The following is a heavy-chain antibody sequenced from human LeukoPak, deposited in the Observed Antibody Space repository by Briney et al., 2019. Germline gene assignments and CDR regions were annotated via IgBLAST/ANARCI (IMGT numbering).Heavy chain of an antibody. CDR3: ARDWANYYGSGSYFDY. D-gene: IGHD3-10*01. Sequence: SEALSLTCTVSGGSISSYYWSWIRQPAGKGLEWIGRIYTSGSTNYNPSLKSRVTMSVDTSKNQFSLKLSSVTAADMAVYYCARDWANYYGSGSYFDYWGQGTLVTVSS. CDR1: GGSISSYY. V-gene: IGHV4-4*07. CDR2: IYTSGST. J-gene: IGHJ4*02.